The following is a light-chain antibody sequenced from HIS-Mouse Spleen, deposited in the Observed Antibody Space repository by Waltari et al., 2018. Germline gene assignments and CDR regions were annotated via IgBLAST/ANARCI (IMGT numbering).Light chain of an antibody. Sequence: QSALTQPASVSGSPGQSITISCPGTSSHVGSYNLVSSYQQHPGKAPKLMIYEGSKRPSGVSNRFSGSKSGNTASLTISGLQAEDEADYYCCSYAGSSTYVFGTGTKVTVL. CDR2: EGS. CDR1: SSHVGSYNL. CDR3: CSYAGSSTYV. J-gene: IGLJ1*01. V-gene: IGLV2-23*01.